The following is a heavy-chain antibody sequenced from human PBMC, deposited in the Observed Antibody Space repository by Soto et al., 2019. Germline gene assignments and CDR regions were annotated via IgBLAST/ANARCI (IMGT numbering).Heavy chain of an antibody. Sequence: GGSLRLSCAASGFTFSSYAMHWVRQAPGKGLEWVAVISYDGSNKYYADSVKGRFTISRDNSKNTLYLQMNSLRAEDTAVYYCARDLARYCSSTSCYYYYGMDVWGQGT. D-gene: IGHD2-2*01. J-gene: IGHJ6*02. CDR1: GFTFSSYA. V-gene: IGHV3-30-3*01. CDR3: ARDLARYCSSTSCYYYYGMDV. CDR2: ISYDGSNK.